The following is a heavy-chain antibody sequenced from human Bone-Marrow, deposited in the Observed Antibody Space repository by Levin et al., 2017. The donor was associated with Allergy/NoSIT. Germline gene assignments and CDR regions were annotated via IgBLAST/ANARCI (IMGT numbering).Heavy chain of an antibody. CDR1: GYTFTNYA. CDR3: VRRAGWGLDC. Sequence: AASVKVSCKASGYTFTNYAIHCVRQAPGQRLEWMGWINVGNGNTKYSQKFRGGVTITRDTSASTAYMELSSLRSEDTAVYYCVRRAGWGLDCWGQGTLVTVSS. V-gene: IGHV1-3*01. J-gene: IGHJ4*02. D-gene: IGHD6-19*01. CDR2: INVGNGNT.